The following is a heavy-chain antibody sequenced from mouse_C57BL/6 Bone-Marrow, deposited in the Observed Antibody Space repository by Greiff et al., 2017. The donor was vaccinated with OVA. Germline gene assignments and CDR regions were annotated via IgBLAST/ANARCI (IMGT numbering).Heavy chain of an antibody. J-gene: IGHJ4*01. CDR3: ARDEYDLRDAMDY. CDR2: ISSGSSTI. Sequence: EVMLVESGGGLVKPGGSLTLSCAASGFTFSDYGMHWVRQAPEKGLEWVAYISSGSSTIYYEDTVKGRFTISRDHAKNTRFLQMTSLRSEDTAMYYCARDEYDLRDAMDYWGQGTSVTVSS. CDR1: GFTFSDYG. D-gene: IGHD2-4*01. V-gene: IGHV5-17*01.